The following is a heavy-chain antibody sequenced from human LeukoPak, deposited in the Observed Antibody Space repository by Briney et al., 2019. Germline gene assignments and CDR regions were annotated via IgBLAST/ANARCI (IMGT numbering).Heavy chain of an antibody. D-gene: IGHD2/OR15-2a*01. CDR1: GFTFSSYE. V-gene: IGHV3-48*03. CDR2: ISSSGTIK. J-gene: IGHJ2*01. CDR3: ARDPSNRDWYFDL. Sequence: GGCLRLSCAASGFTFSSYEMNWVRQAPGKGLEWVSYISSSGTIKYYADSVKGRFTISRDNAKNSLYLQMDSLRAEDTAVYYCARDPSNRDWYFDLWGRGTLTVSS.